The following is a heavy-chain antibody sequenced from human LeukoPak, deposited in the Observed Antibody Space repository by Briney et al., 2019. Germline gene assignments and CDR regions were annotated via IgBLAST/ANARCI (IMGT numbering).Heavy chain of an antibody. CDR2: INPSGGST. CDR3: ARGRRGYSYGPTIYYYYMDV. D-gene: IGHD5-18*01. V-gene: IGHV1-46*01. J-gene: IGHJ6*03. CDR1: GYTFTSYY. Sequence: ASVKVSCKASGYTFTSYYMHWVRQAPGQGLEWMGIINPSGGSTSYAQKFQGRVTMTRDMSTSTVYMELSSLRSEDTAVYYCARGRRGYSYGPTIYYYYMDVWGKGTTVTISS.